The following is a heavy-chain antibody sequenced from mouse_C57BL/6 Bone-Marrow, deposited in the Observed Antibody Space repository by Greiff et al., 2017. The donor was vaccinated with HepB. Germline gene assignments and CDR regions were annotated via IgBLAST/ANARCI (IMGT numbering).Heavy chain of an antibody. J-gene: IGHJ4*01. D-gene: IGHD4-1*02. V-gene: IGHV1-61*01. CDR3: ARPNFPDVYAMDY. CDR1: GYTFTSYW. Sequence: QVQLQQPGAELVRPGSSVKLSCKASGYTFTSYWMDWVKQRPGQGLEWIGNIYPSDSETHYNQKFKDKATLTVDKSSSTAYMQLSSLTSEDSAVYYCARPNFPDVYAMDYWGQGTSVTVSS. CDR2: IYPSDSET.